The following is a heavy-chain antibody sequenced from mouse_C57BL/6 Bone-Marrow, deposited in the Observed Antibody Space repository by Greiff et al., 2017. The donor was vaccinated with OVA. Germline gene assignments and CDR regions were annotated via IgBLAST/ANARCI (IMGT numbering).Heavy chain of an antibody. Sequence: EVKLMESGGDLVKPGGSLKLSCAASGFTFSSYGMSWVRQTPDKRLEWVATISSGGSYTYYPDSVKGRFTISRDNAKNTLYLQMSSLKSEDTAMYYCARRMGRGSSSSGFAYWGQGTLVTVSA. CDR3: ARRMGRGSSSSGFAY. D-gene: IGHD1-1*01. V-gene: IGHV5-6*02. CDR2: ISSGGSYT. J-gene: IGHJ3*01. CDR1: GFTFSSYG.